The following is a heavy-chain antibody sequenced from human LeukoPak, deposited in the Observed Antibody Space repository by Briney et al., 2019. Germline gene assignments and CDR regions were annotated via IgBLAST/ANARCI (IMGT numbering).Heavy chain of an antibody. Sequence: PGGSLRLSCAASGFTFSSYAMHWVRQAPGKGLEWVAVISYDGSNKYYADSVKGRFTISRDNSKNTLYLQMNSLRAEDTAVYYCARDVLLWFGELYPDYWGQGTLVTVSS. CDR2: ISYDGSNK. CDR3: ARDVLLWFGELYPDY. J-gene: IGHJ4*02. V-gene: IGHV3-30-3*01. CDR1: GFTFSSYA. D-gene: IGHD3-10*01.